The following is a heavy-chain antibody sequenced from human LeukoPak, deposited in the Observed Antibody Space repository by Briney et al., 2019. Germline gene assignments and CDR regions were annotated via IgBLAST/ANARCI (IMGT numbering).Heavy chain of an antibody. CDR1: GFTFSSYW. V-gene: IGHV3-74*01. CDR2: IASDGSST. CDR3: ARGRPHGNDY. J-gene: IGHJ4*02. D-gene: IGHD4-23*01. Sequence: QSGGSLRLSCAASGFTFSSYWMNWVRQAPGKGLVWISRIASDGSSTTYADSVKGRFSISRDNAKNTLYLQMNSLRVEDTAVYYCARGRPHGNDYWGQGILVTVSS.